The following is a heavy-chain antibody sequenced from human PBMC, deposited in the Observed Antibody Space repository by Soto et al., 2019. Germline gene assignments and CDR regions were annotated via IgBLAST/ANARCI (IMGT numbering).Heavy chain of an antibody. J-gene: IGHJ6*02. CDR3: ARDAYASGWYHYGMDV. V-gene: IGHV3-7*01. D-gene: IGHD6-19*01. CDR1: GFSLSSYW. Sequence: EVQLVESGGGLVQPGGSLRLSCAASGFSLSSYWMNWVRQAPGKGLEWVANIKQDGSEKYYVDSVKGRFFISRDNAKNSLYLHVNSLRAEDTAVYYCARDAYASGWYHYGMDVWGQGTMVTVSS. CDR2: IKQDGSEK.